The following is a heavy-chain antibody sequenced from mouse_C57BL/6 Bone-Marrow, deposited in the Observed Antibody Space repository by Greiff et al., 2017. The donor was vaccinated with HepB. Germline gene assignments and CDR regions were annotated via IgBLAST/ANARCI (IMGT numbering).Heavy chain of an antibody. CDR2: IYPNSGST. J-gene: IGHJ2*01. V-gene: IGHV1-64*01. CDR3: ARDGGTVVATKDFDY. D-gene: IGHD1-1*01. CDR1: GYTFTSYW. Sequence: QVHVKQPGAELVKPGASVKLSCKASGYTFTSYWMHWVKQRPGQGLEWIGMIYPNSGSTNYNEKFKSKATLTVDKSSSTAYMQLSSLTSEDSAVYYWARDGGTVVATKDFDYWGQVTTLTVYS.